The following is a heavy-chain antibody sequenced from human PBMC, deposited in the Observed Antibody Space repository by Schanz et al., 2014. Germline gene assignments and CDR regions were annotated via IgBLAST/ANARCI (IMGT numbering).Heavy chain of an antibody. CDR1: GFTFSSYA. Sequence: VQLVESGGGLVQPGGSLRLSCAASGFTFSSYAMSWVRQAPGKGLEWVSGISGSGASTYYADSVKGRFTISRDNAKNSLYLQMNSLRVEDTAVYYCAASSGWHPSTDYWGQGTLVTVSS. CDR3: AASSGWHPSTDY. D-gene: IGHD6-19*01. J-gene: IGHJ4*02. V-gene: IGHV3-23*04. CDR2: ISGSGAST.